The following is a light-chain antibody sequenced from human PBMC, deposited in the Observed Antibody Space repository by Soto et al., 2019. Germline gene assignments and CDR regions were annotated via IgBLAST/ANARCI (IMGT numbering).Light chain of an antibody. Sequence: QSVLTQPPSVSAAPGQKVTISCSGSSSNIGGNSVSWYQQLPGTAPKLLIYDDNKRPLEVPDRFSGSKSGTSGTLDITGLQTGDEADYYCGSWDTSLSAGVFGTGTKVTVL. CDR3: GSWDTSLSAGV. J-gene: IGLJ1*01. CDR1: SSNIGGNS. V-gene: IGLV1-51*01. CDR2: DDN.